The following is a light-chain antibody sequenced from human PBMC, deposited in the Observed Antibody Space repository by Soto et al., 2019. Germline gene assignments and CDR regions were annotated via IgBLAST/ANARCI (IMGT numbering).Light chain of an antibody. CDR1: QTVSSAY. CDR3: QQYGSSPWT. Sequence: EVVLSQSPGTLSLSPGDRATLSCRASQTVSSAYLAWYQRKPGQAPRLLIYGASSRATGIPDRFSGSGSGTDFPLAISRLEPEDFAVYYCQQYGSSPWTFGQGTKVEIQ. J-gene: IGKJ1*01. V-gene: IGKV3-20*01. CDR2: GAS.